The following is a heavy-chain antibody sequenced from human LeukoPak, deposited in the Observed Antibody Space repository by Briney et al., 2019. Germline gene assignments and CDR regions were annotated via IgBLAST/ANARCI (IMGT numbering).Heavy chain of an antibody. CDR1: GYTFTGYY. V-gene: IGHV1-2*02. CDR3: ATLLPSNYGDFDY. J-gene: IGHJ4*02. CDR2: INPNSGGT. D-gene: IGHD4-17*01. Sequence: ASVKVSCKASGYTFTGYYMHWVRQAPGQGLEWMGWINPNSGGTNYAQKFQGRVTMTRDTSISTAYMELRSLRSDDTAVYYCATLLPSNYGDFDYWGQGTLVTVSS.